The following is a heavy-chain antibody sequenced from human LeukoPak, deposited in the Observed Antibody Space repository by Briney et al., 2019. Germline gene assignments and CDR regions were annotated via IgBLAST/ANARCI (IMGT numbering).Heavy chain of an antibody. Sequence: ASVKVSCKASGGTFSSYAISWVRQAPGQGLEWMGGIIPIFDTANYAQKFQGRVTITADESTSTAYMELSSLRAEDTAVYYCARVADLHTYYYGSGGLAWFDPWGQGTLVTVSS. D-gene: IGHD3-10*01. CDR2: IIPIFDTA. CDR3: ARVADLHTYYYGSGGLAWFDP. J-gene: IGHJ5*02. CDR1: GGTFSSYA. V-gene: IGHV1-69*13.